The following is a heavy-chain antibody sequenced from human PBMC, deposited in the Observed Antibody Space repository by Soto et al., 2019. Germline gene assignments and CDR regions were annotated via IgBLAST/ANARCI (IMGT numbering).Heavy chain of an antibody. V-gene: IGHV1-46*01. CDR2: INPSGGST. J-gene: IGHJ4*02. CDR3: AVYCSSTSCYTYFDY. D-gene: IGHD2-2*02. CDR1: GYTFTSYY. Sequence: ASVKVSCKASGYTFTSYYMHWVRQAPGQGLEWMGIINPSGGSTSYAQKFQGRVTMTRDTSTSTVYMELSSLRSEDTAVYYCAVYCSSTSCYTYFDYWGQGTLVTVSS.